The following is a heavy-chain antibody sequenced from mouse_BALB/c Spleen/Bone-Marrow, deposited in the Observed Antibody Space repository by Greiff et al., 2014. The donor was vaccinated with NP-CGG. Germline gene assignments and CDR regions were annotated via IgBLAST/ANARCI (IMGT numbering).Heavy chain of an antibody. V-gene: IGHV1-31*01. Sequence: EVKLQESGPELVKPGASVKISCKASGYSFTGYYMHWVKQSHVKSLEWIGRINPYNGATSYNQNFKDKASLTVDKSSSTAYMELHSLTSEDSAVYYCARCRDYDGSWFAYWGQGTLVTVSA. CDR1: GYSFTGYY. D-gene: IGHD2-4*01. CDR3: ARCRDYDGSWFAY. CDR2: INPYNGAT. J-gene: IGHJ3*01.